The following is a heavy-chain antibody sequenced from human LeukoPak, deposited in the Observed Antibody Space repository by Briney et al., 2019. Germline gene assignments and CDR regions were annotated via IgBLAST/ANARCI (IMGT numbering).Heavy chain of an antibody. J-gene: IGHJ5*02. D-gene: IGHD3-10*01. V-gene: IGHV4-4*07. CDR3: AKGRALLWFGELFYNWFDP. CDR1: GGSISSYY. Sequence: SETLSLTCTVSGGSISSYYWSWIRQPAGKGLEWIGRIYTSGSTNYNPSLKSRVTISVDTSKNQFSLKLSSVTAADTAVYYCAKGRALLWFGELFYNWFDPWGQGTLVTVSS. CDR2: IYTSGST.